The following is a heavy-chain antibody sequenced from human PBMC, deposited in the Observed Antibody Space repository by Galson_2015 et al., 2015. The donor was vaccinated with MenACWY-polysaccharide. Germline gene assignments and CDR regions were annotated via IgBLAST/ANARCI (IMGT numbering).Heavy chain of an antibody. Sequence: SLRLSCAASGFTFSRHWMHWVRQAPGKGLVWVSRINSDGSRTDHADSVKGRFTISRDNAGNSLYLLMNNLRAEDTAVYYCGRVSGHFYYYDSGDLKQGPSDMWGRGTKVTVSS. CDR2: INSDGSRT. CDR1: GFTFSRHW. D-gene: IGHD3-16*01. V-gene: IGHV3-74*01. CDR3: GRVSGHFYYYDSGDLKQGPSDM. J-gene: IGHJ3*02.